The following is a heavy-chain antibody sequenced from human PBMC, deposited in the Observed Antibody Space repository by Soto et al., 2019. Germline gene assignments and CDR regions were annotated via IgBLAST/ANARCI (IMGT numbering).Heavy chain of an antibody. Sequence: QVPLVQSGAEVKKPGSSVKVSCKASGGTFSSYTISWVRQAPGQGLEWMGRIIPILGIANYAQKFQGRVTITADKSTSTAYMELSSLRSEDTAVYYCARASSSGSYYYYGMDVWGQGTTVTVSS. J-gene: IGHJ6*02. CDR3: ARASSSGSYYYYGMDV. CDR2: IIPILGIA. CDR1: GGTFSSYT. D-gene: IGHD3-22*01. V-gene: IGHV1-69*02.